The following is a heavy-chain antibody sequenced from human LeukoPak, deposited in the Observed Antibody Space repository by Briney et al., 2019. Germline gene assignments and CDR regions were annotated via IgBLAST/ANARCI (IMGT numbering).Heavy chain of an antibody. CDR3: ARTKRVDYFDF. D-gene: IGHD2-15*01. CDR1: GASISGYY. V-gene: IGHV4-59*01. J-gene: IGHJ4*02. Sequence: SETLSLTCSVSGASISGYYWSWIRQSPGKGLEWIAYIYDSEITDYNPSLKSGGAISIDTYRNNFSLELSSVSAADTAVYYCARTKRVDYFDFWGQGTLVTVSS. CDR2: IYDSEIT.